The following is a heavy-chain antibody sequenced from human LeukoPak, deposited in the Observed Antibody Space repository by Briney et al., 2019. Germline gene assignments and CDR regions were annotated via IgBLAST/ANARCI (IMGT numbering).Heavy chain of an antibody. V-gene: IGHV3-23*01. Sequence: GGSLGLSCAASGFTFSSSAMSWVRQAPGKGLYWVSAISGSGTGTYYADSVKGRFTISRDNSKNTLYLQMNSLRAEDTAVYYCAKEGGTGTRFDYWGQGTLVTVSS. CDR3: AKEGGTGTRFDY. CDR1: GFTFSSSA. J-gene: IGHJ4*02. CDR2: ISGSGTGT. D-gene: IGHD1-7*01.